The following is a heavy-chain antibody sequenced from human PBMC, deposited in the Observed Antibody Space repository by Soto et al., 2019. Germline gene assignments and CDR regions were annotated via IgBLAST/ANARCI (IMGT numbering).Heavy chain of an antibody. Sequence: GGSLRLSCAASGFTLSSYSMNWFRQPPGKGLEWVSSISSSSSYIYYADSVKGRFTISRDNAKNSLYLQMNSLRAEDTAVYYCARSIAAPGYNWFDPWGQGTLVTVSS. CDR1: GFTLSSYS. J-gene: IGHJ5*02. CDR2: ISSSSSYI. CDR3: ARSIAAPGYNWFDP. V-gene: IGHV3-21*01. D-gene: IGHD6-6*01.